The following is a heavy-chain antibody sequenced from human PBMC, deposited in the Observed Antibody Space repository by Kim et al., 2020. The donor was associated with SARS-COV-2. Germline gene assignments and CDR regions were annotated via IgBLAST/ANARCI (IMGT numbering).Heavy chain of an antibody. V-gene: IGHV3-23*01. CDR3: AVITGYYYGY. Sequence: GGSLRLSCAASGFTFSYYGVTWVRQAPGKGLEWVSSIGGSGATTYYGDSMKGRVTISRDNSKDTLYLQMHSLRAEDTAVYYCAVITGYYYGYWGQGTLVTVSP. J-gene: IGHJ4*02. CDR2: IGGSGATT. D-gene: IGHD3-9*01. CDR1: GFTFSYYG.